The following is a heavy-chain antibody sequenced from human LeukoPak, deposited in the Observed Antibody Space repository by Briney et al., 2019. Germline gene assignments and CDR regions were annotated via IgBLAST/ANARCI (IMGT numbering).Heavy chain of an antibody. V-gene: IGHV3-48*01. D-gene: IGHD5-24*01. J-gene: IGHJ4*02. CDR1: GFTFNSYG. CDR3: AKDQGEMATTLDY. Sequence: GGSLRLSCAASGFTFNSYGMHWVRQAPGKGLEWVSYISSSSSTIYYADSVKGRFTISRDNAKNSLYLQMNSLRAEDTAVYYCAKDQGEMATTLDYWGQGTLVTVSS. CDR2: ISSSSSTI.